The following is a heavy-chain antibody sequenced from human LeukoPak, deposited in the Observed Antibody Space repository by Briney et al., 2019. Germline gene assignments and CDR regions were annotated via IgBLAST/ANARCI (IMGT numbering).Heavy chain of an antibody. J-gene: IGHJ4*02. CDR3: TRSGYRHPYHFDS. V-gene: IGHV3-53*01. D-gene: IGHD3-22*01. CDR2: LYTGGGT. Sequence: WGSLRCSGSAFGFNGSATYRIWVGQAPGNRLKGVSVLYTGGGTDHADSVKGRFTISRDNSKNTLSLQMNSLRVEDTAIYYCTRSGYRHPYHFDSWGQGTLVIVSS. CDR1: GFNGSATY.